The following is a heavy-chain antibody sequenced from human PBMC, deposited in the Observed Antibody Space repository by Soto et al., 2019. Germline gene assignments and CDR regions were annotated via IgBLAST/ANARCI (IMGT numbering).Heavy chain of an antibody. Sequence: GGSLRLSCAASGFTFSSYGMHWVRQAPGKGLEWVAVIWYDGSNKYYADSVKGRFTISRDNSKNTLYLQMNSLRAEDTAVYYCARDGSGSYYVSYYGMDVWGQGTTVNVSS. J-gene: IGHJ6*02. CDR2: IWYDGSNK. D-gene: IGHD3-10*01. CDR1: GFTFSSYG. V-gene: IGHV3-33*01. CDR3: ARDGSGSYYVSYYGMDV.